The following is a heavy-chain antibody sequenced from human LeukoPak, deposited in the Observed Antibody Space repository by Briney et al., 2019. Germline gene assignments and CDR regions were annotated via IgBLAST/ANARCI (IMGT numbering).Heavy chain of an antibody. CDR3: ARWGYYYGSGSPF. Sequence: GSLRLSCAASGIILSSYWMSWVRQTPGKGLEWVSSISGSSSYIYYADSVKGRFTISRDNAKNSLYLQMNSLRAEDTAVYYCARWGYYYGSGSPFWGQGTLVTVSS. D-gene: IGHD3-10*01. CDR2: ISGSSSYI. CDR1: GIILSSYW. V-gene: IGHV3-21*01. J-gene: IGHJ4*02.